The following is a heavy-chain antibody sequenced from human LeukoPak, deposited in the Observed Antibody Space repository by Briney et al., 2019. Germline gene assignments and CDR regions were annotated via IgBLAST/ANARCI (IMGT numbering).Heavy chain of an antibody. J-gene: IGHJ4*02. CDR2: IRYDGSNK. CDR3: AKDPTVTIGGTYY. CDR1: GFTFSSYG. D-gene: IGHD4-11*01. V-gene: IGHV3-30*02. Sequence: GGSLRLSCAASGFTFSSYGMHWVRQAPGKGLEWVAFIRYDGSNKYYADSVKGRFTISRDNSKNMLYLQMNSLRAEDTAVYYCAKDPTVTIGGTYYWGQGTLVTVSS.